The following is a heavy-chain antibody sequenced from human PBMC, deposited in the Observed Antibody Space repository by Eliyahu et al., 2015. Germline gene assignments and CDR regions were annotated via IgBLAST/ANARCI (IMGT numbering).Heavy chain of an antibody. CDR3: ARADLITIFGVVIIDYFDY. D-gene: IGHD3-3*01. CDR2: IYYSGST. CDR1: GGXIXRSSSY. V-gene: IGHV4-39*07. J-gene: IGHJ4*02. Sequence: QLQLQESGPGLVKPSETLSLTCTVSGGXIXRSSSYXGWIRQPPGKGLEWIGSIYYSGSTYYNPSLKSRVTISVDTSKNQFSLKLSSVTAADTAVYYCARADLITIFGVVIIDYFDYWGQGTLVTVSS.